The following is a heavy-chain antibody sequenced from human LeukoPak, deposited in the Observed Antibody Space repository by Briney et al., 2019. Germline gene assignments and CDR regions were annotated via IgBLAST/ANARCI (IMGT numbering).Heavy chain of an antibody. V-gene: IGHV4-34*01. CDR1: GGSFSGYY. Sequence: PSETLSLTCAVYGGSFSGYYWSWIRQPPGKGLEWIGEINHSGSTNYNPSLKSRVTISVDTSKNQFSLKLSSVTAADTAVYYCARDVLCHARRYYYYMDVWGKGTTVTVSS. J-gene: IGHJ6*03. CDR2: INHSGST. D-gene: IGHD2-21*01. CDR3: ARDVLCHARRYYYYMDV.